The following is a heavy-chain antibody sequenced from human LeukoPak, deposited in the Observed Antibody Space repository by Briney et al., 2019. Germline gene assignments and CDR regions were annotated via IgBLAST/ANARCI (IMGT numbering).Heavy chain of an antibody. CDR2: INPNSGGR. CDR1: GYTFTGYY. D-gene: IGHD3-10*01. Sequence: ASVKVSCKASGYTFTGYYMHWVRQAPGQGLEWMGWINPNSGGRNYAQKFQGRVTMTRDTSISTAYMELSRLRSDDTAVYYCARGNYYGSGSYWVGDYWGQGTLVTVSS. V-gene: IGHV1-2*02. CDR3: ARGNYYGSGSYWVGDY. J-gene: IGHJ4*02.